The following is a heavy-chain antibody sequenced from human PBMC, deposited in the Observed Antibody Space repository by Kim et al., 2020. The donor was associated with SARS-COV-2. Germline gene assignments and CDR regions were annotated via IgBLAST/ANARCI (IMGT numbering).Heavy chain of an antibody. CDR2: IRSKAYGGTT. CDR3: TRFTGSGSYLPVFYREYYYYGMDV. CDR1: GFTFGDYA. V-gene: IGHV3-49*03. Sequence: GGSLRLSCTASGFTFGDYAMSWFRQAPGKGLEWVGFIRSKAYGGTTEYAASVKGRFTISRDDSKSIAYLQMNSLKTEDTAVYYCTRFTGSGSYLPVFYREYYYYGMDVWGQGTTFTVSS. J-gene: IGHJ6*02. D-gene: IGHD3-10*01.